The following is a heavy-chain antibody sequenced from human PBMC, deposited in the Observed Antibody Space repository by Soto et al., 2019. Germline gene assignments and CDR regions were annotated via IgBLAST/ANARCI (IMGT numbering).Heavy chain of an antibody. D-gene: IGHD2-21*02. V-gene: IGHV5-10-1*03. CDR2: IDPSDSYT. Sequence: EVQLVQSGAEVKKPGESLRISCKGSGYSFTSYWISWVRQMPGKGLEWMGRIDPSDSYTNYSPSFQGHVTISADKSISTAYLQWSSLKASDTAMYYCARKLGAYCGGDCYSLAFDIWGQGTMVTVSS. CDR1: GYSFTSYW. J-gene: IGHJ3*02. CDR3: ARKLGAYCGGDCYSLAFDI.